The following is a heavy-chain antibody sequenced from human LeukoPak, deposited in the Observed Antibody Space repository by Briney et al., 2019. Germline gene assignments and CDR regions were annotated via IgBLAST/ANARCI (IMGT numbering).Heavy chain of an antibody. Sequence: GGSLRLSCAASGFTFSSYSMNWVRQAPGKGLEWVSSISSSSSYIYYADSVKGRFTISRDNAKNSLYLQMNSLGAEDTAVYYCARGDDSSGYYGAFDICGQGTMFTVSS. CDR3: ARGDDSSGYYGAFDI. D-gene: IGHD3-22*01. CDR2: ISSSSSYI. CDR1: GFTFSSYS. J-gene: IGHJ3*02. V-gene: IGHV3-21*01.